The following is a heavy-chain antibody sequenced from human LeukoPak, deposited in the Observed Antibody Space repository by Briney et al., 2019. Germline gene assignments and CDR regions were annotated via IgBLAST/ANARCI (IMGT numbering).Heavy chain of an antibody. CDR2: IYSGGST. CDR3: VRGGPSTWS. J-gene: IGHJ5*02. CDR1: GFTVSSNY. Sequence: GGSLRLSCAASGFTVSSNYMSWVRQAPGKGLEWVSVIYSGGSTDYADAVKGRFTISRDDAKNTVYLQMNNLRAEDTAVYYCVRGGPSTWSWGQGTLVTVSS. V-gene: IGHV3-53*01. D-gene: IGHD2-15*01.